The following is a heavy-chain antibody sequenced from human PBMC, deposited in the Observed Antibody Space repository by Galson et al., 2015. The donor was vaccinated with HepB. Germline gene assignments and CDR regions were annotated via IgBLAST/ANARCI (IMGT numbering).Heavy chain of an antibody. Sequence: SLRLSCAASGFTFSSYSMNWVRQAPGKGLEWVSYITSDTTTITYADSVKGRFTISRDNAKDSLYLHMNSLRAEDTAVYYCARDLHWAFDSWGQGSLVTVSS. CDR1: GFTFSSYS. CDR3: ARDLHWAFDS. V-gene: IGHV3-48*01. D-gene: IGHD7-27*01. CDR2: ITSDTTTI. J-gene: IGHJ4*02.